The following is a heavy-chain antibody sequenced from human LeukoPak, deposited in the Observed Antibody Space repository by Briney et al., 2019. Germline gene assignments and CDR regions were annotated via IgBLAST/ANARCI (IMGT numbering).Heavy chain of an antibody. CDR2: IWYDGSNK. J-gene: IGHJ6*02. V-gene: IGHV3-33*01. Sequence: PGRSLRLSCAASGFTFSSYGMHWVRQAPGKGLEWVAVIWYDGSNKYYADSVKGRFTISRDNSKNTLYLQMNSLRAEDTAVYYCASPVRATTPYYYGMDVWGQGTTVTVSS. D-gene: IGHD1-26*01. CDR3: ASPVRATTPYYYGMDV. CDR1: GFTFSSYG.